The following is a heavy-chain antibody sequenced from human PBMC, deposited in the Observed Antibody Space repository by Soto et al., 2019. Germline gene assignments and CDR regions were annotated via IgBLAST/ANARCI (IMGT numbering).Heavy chain of an antibody. J-gene: IGHJ6*02. D-gene: IGHD2-15*01. CDR1: GYTLTSYY. CDR3: AREYLKSSYCSGGSSYSYYYYGMDV. CDR2: INPSGGST. Sequence: GASVKVSCKASGYTLTSYYMHWVRQAPGQGLEWMGIINPSGGSTSYAQKFQGRVTMTRDTSTSTVYMELSSLRSEDTAVYYCAREYLKSSYCSGGSSYSYYYYGMDVWGQGTTVTVSS. V-gene: IGHV1-46*01.